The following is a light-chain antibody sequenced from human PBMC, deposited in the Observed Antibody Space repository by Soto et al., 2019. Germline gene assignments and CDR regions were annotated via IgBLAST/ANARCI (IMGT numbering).Light chain of an antibody. Sequence: QSVLTQPASVSGSPGQSITISCTGTSSDVGGYNYVSWYQQHPGKAPKLMIYEDIERPSGVSNRFSGSKSGNTASLTISGLQTEDEAEYYCCSYAGGTSVVFGGGTKLTVL. CDR3: CSYAGGTSVV. CDR2: EDI. J-gene: IGLJ2*01. V-gene: IGLV2-23*01. CDR1: SSDVGGYNY.